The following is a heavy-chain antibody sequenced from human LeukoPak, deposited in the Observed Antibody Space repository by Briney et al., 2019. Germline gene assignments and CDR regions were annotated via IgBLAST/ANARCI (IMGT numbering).Heavy chain of an antibody. CDR1: GFTFSSYN. V-gene: IGHV3-48*02. CDR2: ISRSGDTI. CDR3: ARVHRGYSYGRLDY. D-gene: IGHD5-18*01. Sequence: GGSLRLSCAASGFTFSSYNMNWVRQAPGRGLEWLSYISRSGDTIDYADSVKGRFTISRDNAKNSLYLEMNSLRDEDTAVYYCARVHRGYSYGRLDYWGQGTLVTVSS. J-gene: IGHJ4*02.